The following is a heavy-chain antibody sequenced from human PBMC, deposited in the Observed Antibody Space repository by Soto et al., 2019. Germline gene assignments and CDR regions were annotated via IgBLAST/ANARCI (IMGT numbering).Heavy chain of an antibody. D-gene: IGHD1-26*01. V-gene: IGHV3-53*01. CDR2: IYSGGST. Sequence: GGSLRLSCAASGFTVSSNYMSWVSQAPGKGLEWVSVIYSGGSTYYADSVKGRFTISRDNSRNTLYLQMNSLRAEDTAVYYCARREIVGATATDYWGQGTLVTVSS. CDR3: ARREIVGATATDY. J-gene: IGHJ4*02. CDR1: GFTVSSNY.